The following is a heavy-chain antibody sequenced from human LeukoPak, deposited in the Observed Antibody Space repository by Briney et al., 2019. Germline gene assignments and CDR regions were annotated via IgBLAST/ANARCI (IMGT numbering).Heavy chain of an antibody. D-gene: IGHD6-19*01. Sequence: GGSLRLSCAASGFPFSSYAMSGVRQAPGKGVEWGSAISGSGGSTYYADSVKGRFTISKDNSKNTLYLQMNSLRAEDTAVYYCAKPSSGWYYYGMDVWGQGTTVTVSS. CDR2: ISGSGGST. V-gene: IGHV3-23*01. CDR3: AKPSSGWYYYGMDV. J-gene: IGHJ6*02. CDR1: GFPFSSYA.